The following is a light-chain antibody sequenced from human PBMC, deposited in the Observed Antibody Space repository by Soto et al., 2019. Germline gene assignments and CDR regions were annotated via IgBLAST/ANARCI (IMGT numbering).Light chain of an antibody. CDR2: EVS. J-gene: IGLJ1*01. CDR1: SSAVGAYDF. CDR3: SSYTTSSTRV. Sequence: QSALAQPASVSGSPGQSITISCTGTSSAVGAYDFVSWYQQHPDKAPKLMIYEVSNRPSGVSYRFSGSKSVNTATLTISGLQAEDEADYYCSSYTTSSTRVFGTGTKLTVL. V-gene: IGLV2-14*03.